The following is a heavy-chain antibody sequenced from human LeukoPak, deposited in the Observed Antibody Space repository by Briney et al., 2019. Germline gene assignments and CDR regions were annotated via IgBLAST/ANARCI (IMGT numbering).Heavy chain of an antibody. V-gene: IGHV4-30-2*01. CDR3: TRLVHDFWCFDL. CDR2: IDHSGTT. Sequence: KSSETLSLTCAVSGGSISSGGYSWSWIRQPPGKGLEWIGYIDHSGTTYYNPPLKSRVTMSVDRSNNQFSLKLSSMTAADTAVYYCTRLVHDFWCFDLWGRSTLVTVSS. CDR1: GGSISSGGYS. J-gene: IGHJ2*01. D-gene: IGHD3-3*01.